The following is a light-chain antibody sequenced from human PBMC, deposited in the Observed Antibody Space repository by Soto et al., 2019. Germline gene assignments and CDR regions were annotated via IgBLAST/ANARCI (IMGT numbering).Light chain of an antibody. CDR3: VQYYNCPRT. J-gene: IGKJ1*01. Sequence: AIQMTQSPSSLSASVGDRVTITCRASQGIRNDLGWYQQKPGKAPKLLIYAASSLQSGIPSRFSGSGSGTDFSLTITSLQTEDFATYYDVQYYNCPRTFGQGTKVEIK. CDR2: AAS. CDR1: QGIRND. V-gene: IGKV1-6*01.